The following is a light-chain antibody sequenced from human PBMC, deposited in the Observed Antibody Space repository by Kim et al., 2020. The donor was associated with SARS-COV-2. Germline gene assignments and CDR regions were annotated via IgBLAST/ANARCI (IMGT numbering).Light chain of an antibody. Sequence: ASLGERVIISCRASQSIITYLKWYQKKPGKAPKVLIYAASTVRSGVPSKFSGSGYGTDFTLTISSLGPEDFATYFCQQSYTAPLTFCGGTKVDSK. V-gene: IGKV1-39*01. J-gene: IGKJ4*01. CDR2: AAS. CDR3: QQSYTAPLT. CDR1: QSIITY.